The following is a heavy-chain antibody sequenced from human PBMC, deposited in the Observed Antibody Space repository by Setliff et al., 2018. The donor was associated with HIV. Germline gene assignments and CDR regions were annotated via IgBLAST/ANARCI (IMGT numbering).Heavy chain of an antibody. CDR1: GFTFSSYA. Sequence: GESLKISCAASGFTFSSYAMSWVRQAPGKGLEWVSAISGSGGSTYYADSVKGRFTISRDNSKNTLYLQMNSLRAEDTAVYYCAKGVPYYDSSNGHYFDYWGQGTLVTVSS. D-gene: IGHD3-22*01. CDR3: AKGVPYYDSSNGHYFDY. V-gene: IGHV3-23*01. CDR2: ISGSGGST. J-gene: IGHJ4*02.